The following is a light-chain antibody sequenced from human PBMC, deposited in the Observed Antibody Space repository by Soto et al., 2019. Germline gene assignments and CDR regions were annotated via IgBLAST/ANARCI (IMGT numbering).Light chain of an antibody. V-gene: IGKV1-27*01. CDR1: QGISND. J-gene: IGKJ3*01. CDR3: QKYTSVPVT. Sequence: DIQMTQSPSSLSASVGDRVTISCRASQGISNDLAWYQQRPGQVPKLLIYAASTLQSGVPSRFSGSGSGTDFTLTISGLQPEDVATYYCQKYTSVPVTFGPGTKVDIK. CDR2: AAS.